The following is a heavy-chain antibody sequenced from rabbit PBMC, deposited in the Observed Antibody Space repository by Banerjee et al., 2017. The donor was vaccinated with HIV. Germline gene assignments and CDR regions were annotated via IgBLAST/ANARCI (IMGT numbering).Heavy chain of an antibody. V-gene: IGHV1S40*01. J-gene: IGHJ4*01. Sequence: LEESGGNLVKPGASLTLTCTASGFSFSSGYYMCWVRQAPGKGLEWIACIGTGSFVTTYYANWAKGRFTISKTSSTTVTLQMTSLTVADTATYFCASDMGGSHDFNLWGPGTLVTVS. CDR3: ASDMGGSHDFNL. D-gene: IGHD4-2*01. CDR1: GFSFSSGYY. CDR2: IGTGSFVTT.